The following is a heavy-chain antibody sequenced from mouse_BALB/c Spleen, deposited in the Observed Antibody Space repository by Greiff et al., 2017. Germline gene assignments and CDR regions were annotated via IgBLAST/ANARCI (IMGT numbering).Heavy chain of an antibody. CDR2: ISSGGSYT. Sequence: EVHLVESGGGLVQPGGSRKLSCAASGFTFSSFGMHWVRQAPEKRLEWVATISSGGSYTYYPDSVKGRFTISRDNAKNTLYLQMSSLKSEDTAMYYCTRDRTARAPFDYWGQGTTLTVSS. J-gene: IGHJ2*01. V-gene: IGHV5-6-4*01. CDR3: TRDRTARAPFDY. D-gene: IGHD3-1*01. CDR1: GFTFSSFG.